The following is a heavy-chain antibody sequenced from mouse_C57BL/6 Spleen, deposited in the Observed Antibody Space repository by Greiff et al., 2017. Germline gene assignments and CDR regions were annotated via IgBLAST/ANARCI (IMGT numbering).Heavy chain of an antibody. V-gene: IGHV2-6*01. CDR3: ASELGAMDY. CDR2: IWGVGST. Sequence: VQLQQSGPGLVAPSQSLSITCTVSGFSLTSYGVDWVRQSPGKGLEWLGVIWGVGSTNYNSALKSRLSISKDNSKSQVFLKMNSLQTDDTAMYXCASELGAMDYWGQGTSVTVSS. J-gene: IGHJ4*01. CDR1: GFSLTSYG. D-gene: IGHD3-3*01.